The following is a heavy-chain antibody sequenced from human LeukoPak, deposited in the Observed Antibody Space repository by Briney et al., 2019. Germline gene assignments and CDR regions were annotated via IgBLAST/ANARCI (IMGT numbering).Heavy chain of an antibody. CDR1: GGSFSGYY. Sequence: SETLSLTCAVYGGSFSGYYWSWIRQPPGKGLEWIGEINHSGSTNYNPSLKSRVTISVDTSKNQFSLKLSSVTAADTAVYYCARRGGKNYGDYLLYYYYMDVWGKGTTVTVSS. CDR3: ARRGGKNYGDYLLYYYYMDV. D-gene: IGHD4-17*01. V-gene: IGHV4-34*01. CDR2: INHSGST. J-gene: IGHJ6*03.